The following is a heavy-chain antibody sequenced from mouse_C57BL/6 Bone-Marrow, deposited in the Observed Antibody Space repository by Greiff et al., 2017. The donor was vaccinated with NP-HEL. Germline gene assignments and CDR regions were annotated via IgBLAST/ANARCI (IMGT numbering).Heavy chain of an antibody. D-gene: IGHD1-1*01. V-gene: IGHV5-16*01. CDR3: AREAYFYFDY. J-gene: IGHJ2*01. CDR2: INYDGSST. CDR1: GFTFSDYY. Sequence: VMLVESEGGLVQPGSSMKLSCTASGFTFSDYYMAWVRQVPEKGLEWVANINYDGSSTYYLDSLKSRFIISRDNAKNILYLQMSSLKSEDTATYYCAREAYFYFDYWGQGTTLTVSS.